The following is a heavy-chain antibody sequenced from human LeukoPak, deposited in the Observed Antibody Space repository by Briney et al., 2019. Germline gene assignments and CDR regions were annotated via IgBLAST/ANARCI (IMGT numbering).Heavy chain of an antibody. CDR2: ISSSSSYI. V-gene: IGHV3-21*01. CDR3: ATQRDGYNVPFDY. D-gene: IGHD5-24*01. CDR1: GFTFSSYS. J-gene: IGHJ4*02. Sequence: GGSLRLSCAASGFTFSSYSMNWVRQAPGKGLEWVSSISSSSSYIYYGDSVKGRFTISRDNAKKSLFLQMNSLRAEDTAVYYCATQRDGYNVPFDYWGQGTLVTVSS.